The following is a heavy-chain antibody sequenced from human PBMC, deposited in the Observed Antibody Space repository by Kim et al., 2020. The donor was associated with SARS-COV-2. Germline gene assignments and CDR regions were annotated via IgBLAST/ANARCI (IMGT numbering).Heavy chain of an antibody. J-gene: IGHJ4*02. CDR3: VAWRTLDY. CDR1: GFTFSSYG. CDR2: ISYDGSNK. V-gene: IGHV3-30*03. Sequence: GGSLRLSCAASGFTFSSYGMHWIRQAPGKGLEWVAVISYDGSNKYYADSVKGRFTISRDNSKNTLYLQMNSLRAEDTAVYYCVAWRTLDYWGQGTLVTVSS.